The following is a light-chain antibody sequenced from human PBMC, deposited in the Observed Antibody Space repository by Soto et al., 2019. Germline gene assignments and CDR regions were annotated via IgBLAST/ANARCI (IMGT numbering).Light chain of an antibody. CDR2: DVT. CDR1: SSDVGGFNY. J-gene: IGLJ1*01. V-gene: IGLV2-14*03. Sequence: ALTQPASVSGSPGQSLTISCTGTSSDVGGFNYVSWYQQHPGKAPKLMIYDVTNRPSGVSYRFSGSKSGNTASLTISGLQAEDEADYYCNFYTSSSTYVFATGTKLTVL. CDR3: NFYTSSSTYV.